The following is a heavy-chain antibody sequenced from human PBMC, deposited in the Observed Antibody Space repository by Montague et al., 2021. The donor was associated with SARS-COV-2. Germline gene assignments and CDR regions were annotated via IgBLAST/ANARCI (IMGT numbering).Heavy chain of an antibody. Sequence: PALVKPTQTLTLTCTFSGFSLSTSGMCVSWIRQPPGKALEWHALSDWDXDKYYSTSLKTRLTISKDTSKNQVVLTMTNMDPVDTATYYCARSHYDILTGYYTVFDYWGQGTLVTVSS. J-gene: IGHJ4*02. V-gene: IGHV2-70*01. CDR2: SDWDXDK. CDR3: ARSHYDILTGYYTVFDY. CDR1: GFSLSTSGMC. D-gene: IGHD3-9*01.